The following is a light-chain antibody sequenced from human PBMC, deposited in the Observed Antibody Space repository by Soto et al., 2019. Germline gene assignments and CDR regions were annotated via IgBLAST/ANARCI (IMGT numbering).Light chain of an antibody. CDR1: SSYVGGYTY. V-gene: IGLV2-14*01. J-gene: IGLJ1*01. Sequence: QSALTQPASVSGSPGQSITISCTGTSSYVGGYTYVSWYQQHPGTAPKLMIYDVSNRPSGVSNRFSGSKSGNTASLTISGLQAEDEADYYCSSYTSSSTLVFGTGTKLTVL. CDR2: DVS. CDR3: SSYTSSSTLV.